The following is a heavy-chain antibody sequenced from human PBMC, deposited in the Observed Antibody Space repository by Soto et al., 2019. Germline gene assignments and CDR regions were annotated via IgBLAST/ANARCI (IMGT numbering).Heavy chain of an antibody. CDR2: ISWDGGST. D-gene: IGHD2-8*01. CDR1: GFTFDDYT. J-gene: IGHJ5*02. Sequence: GGSLRLSCAASGFTFDDYTMHWVRQAPGKGLEWVSLISWDGGSTYYADSVRGRFTISRDNSKNSLYLQMNSLRTEDTALYYCAKDNPVYAISGENWFDPWGQGTLVTVSS. CDR3: AKDNPVYAISGENWFDP. V-gene: IGHV3-43*01.